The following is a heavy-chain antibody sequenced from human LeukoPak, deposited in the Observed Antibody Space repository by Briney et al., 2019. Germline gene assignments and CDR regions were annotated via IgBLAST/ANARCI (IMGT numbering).Heavy chain of an antibody. Sequence: EASVKASCKASGYTFTSYYMHWVRQAPGQGLEWMGIINPSGGGTSYAQKFQGRVTMTRDTSTNTVYMELSSLRSEDTAVYYCARGEVGATGYFDYWGQGTLVTVSS. J-gene: IGHJ4*02. D-gene: IGHD1-26*01. V-gene: IGHV1-46*01. CDR1: GYTFTSYY. CDR2: INPSGGGT. CDR3: ARGEVGATGYFDY.